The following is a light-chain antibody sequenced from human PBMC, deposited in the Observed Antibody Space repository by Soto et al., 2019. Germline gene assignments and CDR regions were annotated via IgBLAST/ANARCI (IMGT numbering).Light chain of an antibody. CDR1: QSVSSTR. V-gene: IGKV3-20*01. J-gene: IGKJ2*01. CDR3: QHAGGSPYT. Sequence: EIVLTQSPGTLSSSPGERATLSCRASQSVSSTRLTWYQQKPAQAPRLLIYVASSRATGIPDTFSGSGSGKDVPPTSIRREPEDFAVYYCQHAGGSPYTFGQGTKLEIK. CDR2: VAS.